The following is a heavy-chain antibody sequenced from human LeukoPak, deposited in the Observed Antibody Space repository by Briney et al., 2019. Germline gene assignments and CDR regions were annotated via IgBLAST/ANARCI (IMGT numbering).Heavy chain of an antibody. CDR1: GGSISSYY. V-gene: IGHV4-4*07. Sequence: SETLSLTCTVSGGSISSYYWSWIRQPAGKGLEWIGRIYTSGSTNYNPSLKSRVTMSVDTSKNQFSLKLSFVTAADTAVYYCARGYDSSRYNWFDPWGQGTLVTVSS. CDR2: IYTSGST. CDR3: ARGYDSSRYNWFDP. D-gene: IGHD3-22*01. J-gene: IGHJ5*02.